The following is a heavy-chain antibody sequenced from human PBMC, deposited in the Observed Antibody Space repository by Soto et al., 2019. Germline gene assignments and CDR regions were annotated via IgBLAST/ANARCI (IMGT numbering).Heavy chain of an antibody. Sequence: QVQLVQSGAEVKKPGSSVKVSCKASGGTFSSYAISWVRQATGQGLEWMGGLIPIFGTANDAQKFQGRVTIIGDGSTSTANMELGSLRSEATAVYYCARAPRYYGSGSYPSDYWGQGTLVTVSS. D-gene: IGHD3-10*01. CDR2: LIPIFGTA. CDR3: ARAPRYYGSGSYPSDY. CDR1: GGTFSSYA. J-gene: IGHJ4*02. V-gene: IGHV1-69*12.